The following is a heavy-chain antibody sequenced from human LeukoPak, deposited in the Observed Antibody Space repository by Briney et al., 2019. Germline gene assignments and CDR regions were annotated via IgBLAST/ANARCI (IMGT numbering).Heavy chain of an antibody. V-gene: IGHV3-23*01. CDR1: GFTFSSYA. CDR2: ISGSGGST. J-gene: IGHJ4*02. Sequence: PGGSLRLSCAASGFTFSSYAMSWVRQAPGKGLEWVSAISGSGGSTYYADSVKGRFTISRDNAKNSLYLQMNSLRAEDTAVYYCARGPKDTFGGVIVYWGQGTLVTVSS. D-gene: IGHD3-16*02. CDR3: ARGPKDTFGGVIVY.